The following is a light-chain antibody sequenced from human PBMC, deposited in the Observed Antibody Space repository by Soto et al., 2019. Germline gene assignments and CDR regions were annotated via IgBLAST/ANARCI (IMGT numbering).Light chain of an antibody. CDR1: SSNIGAGYD. Sequence: QAVVTQPPSVSGAPGQTITISCTGSSSNIGAGYDVHWYQQLPGRAPKLLIYGNNNRPSGVPDRFSGSKSGTSASLAITSLQAEDEADYYCQSYDISLHNYVFGTGTKLTVL. CDR3: QSYDISLHNYV. V-gene: IGLV1-40*01. CDR2: GNN. J-gene: IGLJ1*01.